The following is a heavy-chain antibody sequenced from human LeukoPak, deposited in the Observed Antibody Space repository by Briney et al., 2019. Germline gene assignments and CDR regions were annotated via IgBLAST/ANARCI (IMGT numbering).Heavy chain of an antibody. J-gene: IGHJ4*02. CDR2: IYSGGST. CDR1: GFTVSNNY. CDR3: ATGTHPGN. Sequence: GGSLRLSCAASGFTVSNNYMSWVRQAPGKGLEWIAVIYSGGSTFHADSVKGRFIISRDNSKNTLYLQMNSQRVEDTAVYYCATGTHPGNWGQGTLVTVSS. V-gene: IGHV3-66*01. D-gene: IGHD1-14*01.